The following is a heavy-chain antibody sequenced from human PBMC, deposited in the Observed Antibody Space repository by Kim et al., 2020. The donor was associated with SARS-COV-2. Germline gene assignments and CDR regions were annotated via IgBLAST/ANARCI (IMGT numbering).Heavy chain of an antibody. J-gene: IGHJ4*02. CDR1: GFTFSSYS. CDR3: ARDRGSGWYLGDY. D-gene: IGHD6-19*01. V-gene: IGHV3-21*01. Sequence: GGSLRLSCAASGFTFSSYSMNWVRQAPGKGLEWVSSIISSSSYIYYADSVKGRFTISRDNAKNSLYLQMNSLRAEDTAVYYCARDRGSGWYLGDYWGQGTLVTVSS. CDR2: IISSSSYI.